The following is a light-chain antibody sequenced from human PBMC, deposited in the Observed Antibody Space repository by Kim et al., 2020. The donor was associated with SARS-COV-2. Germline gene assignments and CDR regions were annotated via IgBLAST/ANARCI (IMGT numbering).Light chain of an antibody. CDR1: QSVSSN. CDR3: QQYNNWRSYPYT. V-gene: IGKV3-15*01. J-gene: IGKJ2*01. Sequence: EIVMTQSPATLSLSPGERATLSCRASQSVSSNFACYQQKPGQAPGLLIFGASASTTGILARFSGSGSGTEFTLTISSLQSEDFAVYYYQQYNNWRSYPYTFGQGTKLEIK. CDR2: GAS.